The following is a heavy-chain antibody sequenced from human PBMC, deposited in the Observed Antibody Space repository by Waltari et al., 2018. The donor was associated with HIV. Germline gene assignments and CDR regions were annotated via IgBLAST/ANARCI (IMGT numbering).Heavy chain of an antibody. Sequence: QVQLQESGRGLVKPSEPLSPTCTASGGSISSYNWSWTRQPPGKGLEWIGYLYYSGTTNYNPSLKSRVTISVDTSKNQFSLKLSSVTAADTALYYCAIKVGGVHYWGQGTLVTVSS. D-gene: IGHD3-16*01. J-gene: IGHJ4*02. CDR2: LYYSGTT. CDR3: AIKVGGVHY. V-gene: IGHV4-59*01. CDR1: GGSISSYN.